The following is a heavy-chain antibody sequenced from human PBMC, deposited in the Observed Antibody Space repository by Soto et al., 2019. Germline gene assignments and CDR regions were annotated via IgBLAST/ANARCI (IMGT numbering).Heavy chain of an antibody. CDR3: SYDSSGYQIRDY. CDR1: GFTFSGSA. J-gene: IGHJ4*02. D-gene: IGHD3-22*01. CDR2: IRSKANSYAT. V-gene: IGHV3-73*01. Sequence: GGSLRLSCAASGFTFSGSAMHWVRQASGKGLEWVGRIRSKANSYATAYAASVKGRFTISRDDSKNTAYLQMNSLKTEDTAVYYCSYDSSGYQIRDYWGQGTLVTVSS.